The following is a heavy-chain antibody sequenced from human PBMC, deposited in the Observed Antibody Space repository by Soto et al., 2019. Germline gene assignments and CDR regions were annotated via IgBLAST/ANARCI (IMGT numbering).Heavy chain of an antibody. J-gene: IGHJ3*01. V-gene: IGHV3-21*01. D-gene: IGHD2-15*01. CDR3: ARLYCRGGSCYSGDAFDF. CDR1: GFTFSSYG. CDR2: ISTSTTYI. Sequence: EVQLVESGGGLVKPGGSLRLSCAASGFTFSSYGMNWVRQAPGKGLEWVSSISTSTTYIYYADSVKGRFTISRDNAKNSVYLQMNSLRAEDTAVYYCARLYCRGGSCYSGDAFDFWGQGTMVTVSS.